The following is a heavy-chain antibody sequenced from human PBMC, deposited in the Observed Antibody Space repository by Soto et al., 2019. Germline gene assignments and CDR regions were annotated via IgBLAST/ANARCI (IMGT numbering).Heavy chain of an antibody. V-gene: IGHV4-4*07. CDR3: ARDIGSYAYAEGY. J-gene: IGHJ4*02. CDR1: GGSINSYW. Sequence: KTSETLSLTXSVSGGSINSYWWSWIRQPAGKGLEWIGRIYSSGTTDYNPSLNSRATMSVETSKNQFSLKLTSVTAADTAVYYCARDIGSYAYAEGYWGQGIQVTVSS. CDR2: IYSSGTT. D-gene: IGHD2-2*01.